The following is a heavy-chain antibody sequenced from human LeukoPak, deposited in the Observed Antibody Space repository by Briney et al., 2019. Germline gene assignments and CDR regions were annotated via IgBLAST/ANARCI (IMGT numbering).Heavy chain of an antibody. CDR2: IYYSGST. CDR1: GGSISSYY. J-gene: IGHJ4*02. D-gene: IGHD1-20*01. Sequence: PSETLSLTCTVSGGSISSYYWSWIRQPPGKGLEWIGYIYYSGSTNYNPSLKSRVTISVDTSKNQFSLKLSSVTAADTAVYYCARSVTGRFDYWGQGTLVAVSS. V-gene: IGHV4-59*08. CDR3: ARSVTGRFDY.